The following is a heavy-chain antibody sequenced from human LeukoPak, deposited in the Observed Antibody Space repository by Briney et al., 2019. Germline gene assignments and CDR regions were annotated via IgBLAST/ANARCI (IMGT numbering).Heavy chain of an antibody. Sequence: MSGGSLRLSCAASGFTFSSYSMNWVRQAPGKGLEWVSSISSSSSYIYYADSVKGRFTISRDNAKNSLYLQMNSLRAEDTAVYYCARAIAVATGDAFDIWGQGTMVTVSS. J-gene: IGHJ3*02. CDR3: ARAIAVATGDAFDI. V-gene: IGHV3-21*01. CDR1: GFTFSSYS. D-gene: IGHD6-19*01. CDR2: ISSSSSYI.